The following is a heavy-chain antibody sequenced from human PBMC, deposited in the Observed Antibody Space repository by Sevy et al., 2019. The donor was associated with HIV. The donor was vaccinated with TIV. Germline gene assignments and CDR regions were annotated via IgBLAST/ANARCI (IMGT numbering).Heavy chain of an antibody. CDR2: INPSGGSA. J-gene: IGHJ4*02. V-gene: IGHV1-46*01. CDR3: VRDLGGGYSLYYFDL. Sequence: ASVKVSCKASGYTFTSRYMHWVRQAPGQGLEWMGIINPSGGSATYAQNFQGRVTLTRDTSTSAVYMELSSLRSEDTAVYYCVRDLGGGYSLYYFDLRGQGTLVTVSS. CDR1: GYTFTSRY. D-gene: IGHD2-21*02.